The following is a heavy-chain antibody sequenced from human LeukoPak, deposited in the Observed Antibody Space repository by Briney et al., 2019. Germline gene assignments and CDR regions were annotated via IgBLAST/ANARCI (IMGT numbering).Heavy chain of an antibody. CDR3: AKGAYYYDSSGYYRLDY. CDR2: ISYDGSNK. Sequence: PGGSLRLSCAASGFTFSSCGMHWVRQAPGKGLEWVAVISYDGSNKYYADSVKGRFTISRDNSKNTLYLQMNSLRAEDTAVYYCAKGAYYYDSSGYYRLDYWGQGTLVTVSS. D-gene: IGHD3-22*01. V-gene: IGHV3-30*18. CDR1: GFTFSSCG. J-gene: IGHJ4*02.